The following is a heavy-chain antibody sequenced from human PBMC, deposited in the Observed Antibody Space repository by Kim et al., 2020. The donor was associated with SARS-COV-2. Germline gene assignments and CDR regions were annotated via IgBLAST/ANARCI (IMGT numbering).Heavy chain of an antibody. CDR3: ATVILPLRYFDWFRQRYAFDI. V-gene: IGHV1-24*01. CDR2: FDPEDGVT. J-gene: IGHJ3*02. CDR1: GYTLTALS. Sequence: ASVKVSCKVSGYTLTALSMHWVRQAPGQGLEWMGGFDPEDGVTIYAQKFQGRVTMTEDTSTDTAYMELSSLRSEDTAVYYCATVILPLRYFDWFRQRYAFDIRGQGKSTPSLQ. D-gene: IGHD3-9*01.